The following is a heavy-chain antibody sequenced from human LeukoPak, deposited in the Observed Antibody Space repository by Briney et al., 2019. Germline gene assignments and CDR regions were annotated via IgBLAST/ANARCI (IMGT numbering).Heavy chain of an antibody. CDR3: ARGVSAKSNAFDI. CDR1: GYTFTNYD. V-gene: IGHV1-8*03. CDR2: MNPNSGHT. D-gene: IGHD1-14*01. J-gene: IGHJ3*02. Sequence: GASVKVSCKASGYTFTNYDINWVRQATGQGLEWMGWMNPNSGHTGYAQKFQGRVTITRNTSISTAYMELSSLRSEDTAVYFCARGVSAKSNAFDIWGQGTMVTVSS.